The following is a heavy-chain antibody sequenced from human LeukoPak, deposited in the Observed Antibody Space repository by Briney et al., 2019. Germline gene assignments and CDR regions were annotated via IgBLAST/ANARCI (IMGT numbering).Heavy chain of an antibody. Sequence: PSETLSLTCTVSGGSISSYYWSWIRQPPGKGLEWIGDIYYSGSTNYNPAPKNRVTISVATSKNQSSLKLSSVTAAETAVYYCARLTKNDSGSFRFGKRKRGSMDVWGKGTTVTISS. J-gene: IGHJ6*03. D-gene: IGHD3-10*01. CDR3: ARLTKNDSGSFRFGKRKRGSMDV. CDR1: GGSISSYY. V-gene: IGHV4-59*12. CDR2: IYYSGST.